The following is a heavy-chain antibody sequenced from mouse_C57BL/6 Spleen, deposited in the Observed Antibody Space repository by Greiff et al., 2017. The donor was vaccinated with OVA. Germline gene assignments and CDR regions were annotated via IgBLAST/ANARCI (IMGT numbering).Heavy chain of an antibody. CDR2: IYPGSGNT. CDR1: GYTFTDYY. V-gene: IGHV1-76*01. J-gene: IGHJ2*01. D-gene: IGHD1-1*01. Sequence: VKLQESGAELVRPGASVKLSCKASGYTFTDYYINWVKQRPGQGLEWIARIYPGSGNTYYNEKFKGKATLTAEKSSSTAYMQLSSLTSEDSAVYFCARDYYYGSSYIDYWGQGTTLTVSS. CDR3: ARDYYYGSSYIDY.